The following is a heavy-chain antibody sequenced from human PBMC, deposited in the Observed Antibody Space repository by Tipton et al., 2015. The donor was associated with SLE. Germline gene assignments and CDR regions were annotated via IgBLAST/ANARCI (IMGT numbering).Heavy chain of an antibody. CDR3: ARVHSSSSPFDC. CDR1: GGSFSGYY. J-gene: IGHJ4*02. D-gene: IGHD6-6*01. V-gene: IGHV4-34*01. Sequence: LRLSCAVYGGSFSGYYWRWLRQPPGKGLEWIGEINHSGSTNYNPSLKSRVTISVDTSKNQFSLKLSSVTAADTAVYYCARVHSSSSPFDCWGQGTLVTVSS. CDR2: INHSGST.